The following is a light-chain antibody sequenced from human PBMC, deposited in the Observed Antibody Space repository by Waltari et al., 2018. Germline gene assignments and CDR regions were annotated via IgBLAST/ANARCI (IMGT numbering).Light chain of an antibody. CDR2: EVS. V-gene: IGLV2-11*01. J-gene: IGLJ1*01. CDR3: SSYAGSNTLI. Sequence: QAALTQPRSVSGSPGQSVTISCTGTSSDIGNYNYVSWYHQHPGTAPKLMIYEVSKRPSGVSDRFSGSKYSKTASLTISGRQAEDEADYYGSSYAGSNTLIFGAGTRLTVL. CDR1: SSDIGNYNY.